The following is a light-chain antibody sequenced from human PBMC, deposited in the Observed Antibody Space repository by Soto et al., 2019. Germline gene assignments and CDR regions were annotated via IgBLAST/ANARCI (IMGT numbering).Light chain of an antibody. CDR3: ASYAGNNVV. J-gene: IGLJ2*01. V-gene: IGLV2-8*01. CDR1: SSDIGGYNY. CDR2: EVT. Sequence: QSALTQPPSASGSPGQSVAISCTGISSDIGGYNYVSWYQQHSGKAPKLIIYEVTRRPSGVPDRFSGSKSGSTASLTVSGLHAEDEADYYCASYAGNNVVFGGGTKLTVL.